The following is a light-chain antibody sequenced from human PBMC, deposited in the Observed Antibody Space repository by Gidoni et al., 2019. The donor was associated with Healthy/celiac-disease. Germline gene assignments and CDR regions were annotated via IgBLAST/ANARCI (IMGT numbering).Light chain of an antibody. J-gene: IGKJ1*01. Sequence: DIQMTQSPSSLSASVGDRVTITCRASQSISSYLNWYQQKPGKAPKLLIYAASSLQSGVPSRFSGSGSGTDFTLPISSLQPEVFATYHCQQSYSTLWTFGQGTKVEIK. CDR2: AAS. CDR1: QSISSY. V-gene: IGKV1-39*01. CDR3: QQSYSTLWT.